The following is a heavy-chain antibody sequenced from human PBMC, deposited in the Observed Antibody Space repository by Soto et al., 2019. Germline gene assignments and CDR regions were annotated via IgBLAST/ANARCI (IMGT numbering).Heavy chain of an antibody. J-gene: IGHJ3*02. CDR2: VYFGRDT. CDR1: GGSISSYY. Sequence: PSETLSLTCTVSGGSISSYYWSWIRQSPGTGLEWIGSVYFGRDTYYNPPLKSRLTISVDTSKNEISLNLNSVTAADTAVYYCARQPLHRVGSSISTLDIWGQGTVVTVSS. V-gene: IGHV4-59*08. D-gene: IGHD1-26*01. CDR3: ARQPLHRVGSSISTLDI.